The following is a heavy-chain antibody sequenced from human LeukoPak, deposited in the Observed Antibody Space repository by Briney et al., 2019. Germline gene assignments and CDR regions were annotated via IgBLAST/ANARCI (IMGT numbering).Heavy chain of an antibody. CDR3: AREGISPVGYSSSTGAFDI. J-gene: IGHJ3*02. CDR1: GYTFTSYD. V-gene: IGHV1-8*01. CDR2: MDPNSGNT. Sequence: ASVKVSCKASGYTFTSYDINWVRQATGQGLEWMGWMDPNSGNTGYAQKFQGRVTMTRNTSISTAYMELSSLRSEDTAVYYCAREGISPVGYSSSTGAFDIWGQGTMVTVSS. D-gene: IGHD6-13*01.